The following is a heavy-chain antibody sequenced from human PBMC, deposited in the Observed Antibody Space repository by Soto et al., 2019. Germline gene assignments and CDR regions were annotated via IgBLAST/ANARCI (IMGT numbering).Heavy chain of an antibody. CDR3: ARPELMAGMAGPNPIYNWFDP. CDR1: GGSFSGYY. J-gene: IGHJ5*02. CDR2: IDHRGST. V-gene: IGHV4-34*01. Sequence: SETLSLTCVVYGGSFSGYYWSWVRQSPGRGLEWIGEIDHRGSTNYNPSLKSRVTISGDTSKKQLSLKLTSVTAADTAVYYCARPELMAGMAGPNPIYNWFDPWGQGALVTVSS. D-gene: IGHD6-13*01.